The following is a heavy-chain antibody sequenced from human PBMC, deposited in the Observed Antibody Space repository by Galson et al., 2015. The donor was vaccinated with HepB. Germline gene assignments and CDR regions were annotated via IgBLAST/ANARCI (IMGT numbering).Heavy chain of an antibody. V-gene: IGHV1-69*08. J-gene: IGHJ1*01. CDR1: RATFSSYT. D-gene: IGHD6-19*01. Sequence: SVKVSCKASRATFSSYTISWVRQAPGQGLEWMGRIVPILGAADYKQKFQGRVTITADTSTSTAYMELSSLTSEDTAVYYCARDDGWQVSPIYSLEHWGQGTLVTVSS. CDR3: ARDDGWQVSPIYSLEH. CDR2: IVPILGAA.